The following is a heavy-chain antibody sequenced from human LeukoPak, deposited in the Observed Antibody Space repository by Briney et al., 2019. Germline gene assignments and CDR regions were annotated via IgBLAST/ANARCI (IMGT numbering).Heavy chain of an antibody. CDR1: GGSISSYY. CDR3: ARVGFGTIVVVTAFDY. J-gene: IGHJ4*02. D-gene: IGHD2-21*02. V-gene: IGHV4-59*08. CDR2: IYYSGST. Sequence: SETLSLTCTVSGGSISSYYWSWIRQPPGKGLEWIGYIYYSGSTNYNPSLKSRVTISVDTSKNQFSLKLSSVTAADTAVYYCARVGFGTIVVVTAFDYWGQGTLVTVSS.